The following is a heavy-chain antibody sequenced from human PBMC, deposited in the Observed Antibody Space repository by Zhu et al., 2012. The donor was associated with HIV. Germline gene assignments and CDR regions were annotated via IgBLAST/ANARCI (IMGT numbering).Heavy chain of an antibody. V-gene: IGHV4-59*01. CDR1: GASINNYY. D-gene: IGHD4-17*01. CDR2: IHYSGST. J-gene: IGHJ6*03. Sequence: QVQLQESGPGLVKAAETLSLTCAVSGASINNYYWSWIRLSPGRGLEWFGHIHYSGSTNYNPSLKSRVTILLDTSKKQFFXNLKSVTAADTAIYYCARDGLRGXTYGDYYYYMDLVGQRDHGHRLL. CDR3: ARDGLRGXTYGDYYYYMDL.